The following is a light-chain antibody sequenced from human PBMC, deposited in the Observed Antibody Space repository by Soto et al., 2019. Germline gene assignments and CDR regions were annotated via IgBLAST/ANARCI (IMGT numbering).Light chain of an antibody. CDR3: CSYAGSPRYV. CDR2: DVS. CDR1: SSDVGGYNY. Sequence: QSALTQPRSVSGSPGQSVTISCTGTSSDVGGYNYVSWYQQHPGKAPKVMIYDVSERPSGVPDRFSRSKSGNTASLTISGLQAEDEADYYCCSYAGSPRYVLGAGTKLTVL. V-gene: IGLV2-11*01. J-gene: IGLJ1*01.